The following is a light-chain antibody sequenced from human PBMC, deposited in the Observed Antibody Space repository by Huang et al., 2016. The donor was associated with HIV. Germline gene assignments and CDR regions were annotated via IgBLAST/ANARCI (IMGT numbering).Light chain of an antibody. CDR2: KAS. J-gene: IGKJ2*01. CDR3: QQYSSYSHT. Sequence: DIQMTQSPSILSVSIRDRVTITCRARQGISSWLAWYQQKPWKAPKLLIYKASSLESGVPSRFSGSGSGTEFTLTISSLQPDDFATYYCQQYSSYSHTFGQGTKLEIK. CDR1: QGISSW. V-gene: IGKV1-5*03.